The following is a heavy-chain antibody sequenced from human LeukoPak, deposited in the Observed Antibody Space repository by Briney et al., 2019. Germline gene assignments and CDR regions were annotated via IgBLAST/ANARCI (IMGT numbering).Heavy chain of an antibody. J-gene: IGHJ6*02. Sequence: GGSLRLSCAASGFTVRNNYMSWVRQAPGKGLEWVSVIYSGGITYYADSVKGRFTISRDNSKNTLYLQMNSLRAEDTAVYYCARDQSNSYPDVWGQGTTVTVAS. CDR2: IYSGGIT. CDR3: ARDQSNSYPDV. D-gene: IGHD6-6*01. V-gene: IGHV3-53*01. CDR1: GFTVRNNY.